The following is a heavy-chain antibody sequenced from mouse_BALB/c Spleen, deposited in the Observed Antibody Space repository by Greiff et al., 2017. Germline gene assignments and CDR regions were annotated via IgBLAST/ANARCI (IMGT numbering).Heavy chain of an antibody. J-gene: IGHJ3*01. CDR1: GYTFTSYW. D-gene: IGHD4-1*01. Sequence: QVQLQQPGAELVRPGASVKLSCKASGYTFTSYWINWVKQRPGQGLEWIGNIYPSDSYTNYNQKFKDKATLTVDKSSSTAYMQLSSPTSEDSAVYYCTRTTDLAGRAWFAYWGQGTLVTVSA. CDR2: IYPSDSYT. V-gene: IGHV1-69*02. CDR3: TRTTDLAGRAWFAY.